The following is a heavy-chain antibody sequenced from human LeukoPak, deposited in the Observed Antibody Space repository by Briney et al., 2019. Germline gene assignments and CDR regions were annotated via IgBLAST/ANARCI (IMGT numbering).Heavy chain of an antibody. D-gene: IGHD3-10*01. CDR1: GFTFSSYS. Sequence: GGSLRLSCAASGFTFSSYSMNWVRQAPGKGLEYVSAISSNGGSTYYANSVKSRFTISRDNSKNTLYLQMGSLRAEDMAVYYCARDRRYYGSGSYYREFDYWGQGTLVTVSS. V-gene: IGHV3-64*01. CDR3: ARDRRYYGSGSYYREFDY. CDR2: ISSNGGST. J-gene: IGHJ4*02.